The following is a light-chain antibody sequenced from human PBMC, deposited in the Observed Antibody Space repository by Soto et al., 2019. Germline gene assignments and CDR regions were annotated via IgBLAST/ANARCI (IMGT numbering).Light chain of an antibody. CDR1: LGVANY. CDR2: AAS. J-gene: IGKJ3*01. V-gene: IGKV1-39*01. Sequence: DIQMTKSPSSLSASVGDRVTITCRASLGVANYLNWYQHKPGEAPKLLIYAASRLPSGVPSRFTGRGSGTDFTLTISSLQPEDFATYYCQQRHTSPLTFGPGTKVDIK. CDR3: QQRHTSPLT.